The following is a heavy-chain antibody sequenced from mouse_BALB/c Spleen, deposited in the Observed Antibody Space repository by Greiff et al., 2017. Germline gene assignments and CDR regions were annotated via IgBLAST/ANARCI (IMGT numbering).Heavy chain of an antibody. CDR1: GFNIKDTY. CDR3: ARAAYGYFDY. CDR2: IDPANGNT. V-gene: IGHV14-3*02. Sequence: EVKLMESGAELVKPGASVKLSCTASGFNIKDTYMHWVKQRPEQGLEWIGRIDPANGNTKYDPKFQGKATLTADTSSNTAYLQLSSLTSEDTAVYYCARAAYGYFDYWGQGTTLTVSS. J-gene: IGHJ2*01. D-gene: IGHD6-5*01.